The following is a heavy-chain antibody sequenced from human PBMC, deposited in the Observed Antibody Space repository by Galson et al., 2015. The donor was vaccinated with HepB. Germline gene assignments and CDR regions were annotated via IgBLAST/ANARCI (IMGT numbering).Heavy chain of an antibody. CDR2: ISSSGSTI. Sequence: SLRLSCAASGFPSSSYEMNWVRQTPGKGLEWVSYISSSGSTIYYADSVKGRFTISRDNAKNSLYLQMNSLRVEDTAVYYCAREGSYSGYYYGMDVWGQGTTVTVSS. J-gene: IGHJ6*02. V-gene: IGHV3-48*03. D-gene: IGHD1-26*01. CDR3: AREGSYSGYYYGMDV. CDR1: GFPSSSYE.